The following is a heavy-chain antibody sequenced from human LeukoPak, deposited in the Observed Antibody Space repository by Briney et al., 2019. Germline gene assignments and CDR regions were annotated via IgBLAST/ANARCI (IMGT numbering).Heavy chain of an antibody. CDR1: GGSISSSTYY. J-gene: IGHJ5*02. V-gene: IGHV4-39*07. D-gene: IGHD3-3*01. Sequence: SETLSLTCTVSGGSISSSTYYWGWIRQPPGKGLEWIGSIFYNGSTYYNPSLKSRVTISVDTSKNQFSLKLSSVTAADTAVYYCASFTIFEGWFDPWGQGTLVTVSS. CDR2: IFYNGST. CDR3: ASFTIFEGWFDP.